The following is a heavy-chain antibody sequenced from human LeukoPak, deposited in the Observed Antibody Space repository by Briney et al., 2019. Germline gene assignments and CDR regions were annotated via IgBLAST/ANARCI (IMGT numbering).Heavy chain of an antibody. CDR3: VKEAPGTTVYY. J-gene: IGHJ4*02. Sequence: GGSLRLSCAASGFTVSGNYMSWVRQAPGKGPEWVSVIYRGDATYYADSVKGRFTISRDSSENTVYLQMDSLRAEDTAVYYCVKEAPGTTVYYWGQGTLVTVSS. CDR1: GFTVSGNY. CDR2: IYRGDAT. D-gene: IGHD4-11*01. V-gene: IGHV3-66*01.